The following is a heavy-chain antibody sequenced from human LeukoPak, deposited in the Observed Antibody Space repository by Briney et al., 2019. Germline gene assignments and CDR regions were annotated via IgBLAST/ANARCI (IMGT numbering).Heavy chain of an antibody. CDR3: TRVGYIDEGIDY. CDR1: GFPFSSYW. Sequence: GGSLRLSCVASGFPFSSYWMTWVRQAPGKGLEWVANIKQDGSKKFYVDSVKGRFTISRDNARNSLYLQMNSLRAEDTAIYYCTRVGYIDEGIDYWGQGTLVTVSS. V-gene: IGHV3-7*04. J-gene: IGHJ4*02. CDR2: IKQDGSKK. D-gene: IGHD5-24*01.